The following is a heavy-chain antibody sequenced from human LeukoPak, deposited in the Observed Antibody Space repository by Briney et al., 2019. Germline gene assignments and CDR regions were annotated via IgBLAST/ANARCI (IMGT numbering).Heavy chain of an antibody. CDR3: VCSVRYVGATPSPLDY. CDR2: IYSGGST. D-gene: IGHD1-26*01. Sequence: PSETLSLTCTVSGGSISSYYWSWVRQAPGKGLEWVSVIYSGGSTYYADSVKGRFTISRDNSKNTLYLQMNSLRAEDTAVYYCVCSVRYVGATPSPLDYWGQGTLVTVSS. V-gene: IGHV3-53*01. J-gene: IGHJ4*02. CDR1: GGSISSYY.